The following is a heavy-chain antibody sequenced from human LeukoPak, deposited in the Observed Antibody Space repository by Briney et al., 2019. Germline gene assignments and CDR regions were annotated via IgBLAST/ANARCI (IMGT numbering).Heavy chain of an antibody. CDR2: ISYSGST. V-gene: IGHV4-39*07. CDR1: GVSISSSSYY. Sequence: SETLSLTCTVSGVSISSSSYYWGWIRQPPGKGLEWIGSISYSGSTYYNPSLKSRVTISVDTSKNQFSLRLTSVTAADTAVYYCARYYDIVTGYLNWGQGTLVTVSS. J-gene: IGHJ4*02. CDR3: ARYYDIVTGYLN. D-gene: IGHD3-9*01.